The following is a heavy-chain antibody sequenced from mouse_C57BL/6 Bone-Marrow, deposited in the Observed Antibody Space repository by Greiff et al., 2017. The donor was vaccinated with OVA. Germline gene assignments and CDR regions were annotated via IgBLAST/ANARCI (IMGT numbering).Heavy chain of an antibody. D-gene: IGHD3-1*01. CDR2: IDPETGGT. V-gene: IGHV1-15*01. J-gene: IGHJ2*01. CDR3: TRGGRGYYFDY. Sequence: VHLVESGAELVRPGASVTLSCKASGYTFTDYEMHWVKQTPVHGLEWIGAIDPETGGTAYNQKFKGKAILTADKSSSTAYMELRSLTSEDSAVYYCTRGGRGYYFDYWGQGTTLTVSS. CDR1: GYTFTDYE.